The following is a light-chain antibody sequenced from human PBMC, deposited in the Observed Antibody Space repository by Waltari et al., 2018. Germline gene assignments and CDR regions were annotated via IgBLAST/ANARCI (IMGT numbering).Light chain of an antibody. CDR2: KAS. CDR1: QIISTW. V-gene: IGKV1-5*03. J-gene: IGKJ4*01. Sequence: DTQLTQSPSTLSASVGDRVTIPCRASQIISTWLDSYQQEPGKAPKLLLYKASSLESGVPSRFSGSGSGTEFTLTISSLQPDDFATYYCQQYNDFSSLTFGGGTKVEIE. CDR3: QQYNDFSSLT.